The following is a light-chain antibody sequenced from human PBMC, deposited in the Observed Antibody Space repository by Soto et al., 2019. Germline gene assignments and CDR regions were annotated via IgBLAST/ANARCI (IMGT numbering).Light chain of an antibody. CDR2: DVS. Sequence: QSALTQPASVSGSPGQSITISCTGTSSDVGAYNYDSWYQQYPGEAPKVIIYDVSHRPAGVSNRFSGSKSGNTASLTISGLQTQEEDDYYCSSYTSATTYVFGTGTKVT. V-gene: IGLV2-14*01. CDR3: SSYTSATTYV. CDR1: SSDVGAYNY. J-gene: IGLJ1*01.